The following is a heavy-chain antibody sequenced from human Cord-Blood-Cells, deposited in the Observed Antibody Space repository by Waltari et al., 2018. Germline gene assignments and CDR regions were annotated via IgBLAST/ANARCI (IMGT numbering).Heavy chain of an antibody. CDR3: ARGLIAAPYYYYGMDV. CDR2: INHSGST. D-gene: IGHD6-13*01. CDR1: GGSFSGYY. V-gene: IGHV4-34*01. J-gene: IGHJ6*02. Sequence: QVQLQQWGAGLLKPSETLSLTCAVYGGSFSGYYWSWIRQPPGKGLEWIGEINHSGSTNYNPSLKSRVTISVDTSKYQFSLKLSSVTAADTAVYYCARGLIAAPYYYYGMDVWGQGTTVTVSS.